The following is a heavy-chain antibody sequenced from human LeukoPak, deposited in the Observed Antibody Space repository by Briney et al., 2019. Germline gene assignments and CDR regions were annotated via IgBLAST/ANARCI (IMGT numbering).Heavy chain of an antibody. Sequence: ASVKVSCKASGYKFTSDINWMRQAPGPGLEWMGWMNPDSGNAEYAQKFQGRVTMTRDNSISTAYMELRSLRSEDMAVYYCARGAVSPDCNGGSCYTFDYLGQGTLVTVSS. V-gene: IGHV1-8*01. J-gene: IGHJ4*02. CDR1: GYKFTSD. D-gene: IGHD2-15*01. CDR2: MNPDSGNA. CDR3: ARGAVSPDCNGGSCYTFDY.